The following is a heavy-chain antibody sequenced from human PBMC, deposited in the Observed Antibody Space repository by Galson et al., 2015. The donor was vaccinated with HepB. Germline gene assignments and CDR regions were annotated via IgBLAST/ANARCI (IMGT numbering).Heavy chain of an antibody. V-gene: IGHV1-46*01. D-gene: IGHD4-23*01. J-gene: IGHJ5*02. CDR2: INPSGGST. CDR1: GYTFTSYY. CDR3: ARDLGTTVVIEDNWFDP. Sequence: SVKVSCKASGYTFTSYYMHWVRQAPGQGLEWMGIINPSGGSTSYAQRFQGRVTMTRDTSTSTVYMELSSLRSEDTAVYYCARDLGTTVVIEDNWFDPWGQGTLVTVSS.